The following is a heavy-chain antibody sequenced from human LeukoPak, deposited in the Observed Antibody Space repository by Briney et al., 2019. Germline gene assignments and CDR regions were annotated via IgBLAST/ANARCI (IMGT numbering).Heavy chain of an antibody. Sequence: ASVKVSCKASGYTFTGYYMHWVRQAPGQGLEWMGWINPNSGGTNYAQKFQGRVTVTRDTSISTAYMELSRLRSDDTAVYYCARGWDYYGSGSDFDYWGQGTLVTVSS. CDR2: INPNSGGT. CDR3: ARGWDYYGSGSDFDY. J-gene: IGHJ4*02. CDR1: GYTFTGYY. V-gene: IGHV1-2*02. D-gene: IGHD3-10*01.